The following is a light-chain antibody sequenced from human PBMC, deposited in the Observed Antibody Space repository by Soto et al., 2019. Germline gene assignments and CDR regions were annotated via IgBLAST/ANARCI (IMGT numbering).Light chain of an antibody. CDR2: LEGSGNY. J-gene: IGLJ1*01. V-gene: IGLV4-60*02. CDR1: SGHRSYI. CDR3: ETWDSNTRV. Sequence: QLVLTQSSSASASLGSSVKLTCTLSSGHRSYIIAWHQQQPGKAPRYLMKLEGSGNYNKGSGVPDRFSGSSSGADRYLTISNLQFEDEADYYCETWDSNTRVFGTGTKLTVL.